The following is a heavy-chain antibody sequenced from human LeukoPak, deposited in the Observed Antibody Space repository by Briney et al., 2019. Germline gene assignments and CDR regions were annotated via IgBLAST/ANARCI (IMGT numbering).Heavy chain of an antibody. J-gene: IGHJ5*02. Sequence: ASVKVSCKASGYTFTGYYMHWVRQAPGQGLEWMGIINPSGGSTSYAQKFQGRVTMTRDTSTSTVYMELSSLGSEDTAVYYCARDEVGYSAPFDPWGQGTLVTVSS. D-gene: IGHD5-12*01. CDR3: ARDEVGYSAPFDP. CDR1: GYTFTGYY. V-gene: IGHV1-46*01. CDR2: INPSGGST.